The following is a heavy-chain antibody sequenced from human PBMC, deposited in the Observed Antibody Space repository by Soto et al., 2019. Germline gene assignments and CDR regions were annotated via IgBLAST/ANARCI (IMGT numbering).Heavy chain of an antibody. J-gene: IGHJ5*02. CDR2: IYYSGST. V-gene: IGHV4-39*01. D-gene: IGHD4-4*01. CDR1: GGSISSSSYY. CDR3: ARKEQHMTTVNSNWFDP. Sequence: SETLSLTCTVSGGSISSSSYYWGWIRQPPGKGLEWIGSIYYSGSTYYNPSLESRVTISVDTSKNQFSLKLSSVTAADTAVYYCARKEQHMTTVNSNWFDPWGQGTLVTVSS.